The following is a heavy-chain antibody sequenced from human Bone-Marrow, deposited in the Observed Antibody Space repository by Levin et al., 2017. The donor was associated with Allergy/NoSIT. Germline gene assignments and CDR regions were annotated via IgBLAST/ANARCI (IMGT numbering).Heavy chain of an antibody. Sequence: SETLSLTCAVYGGSFSGYYWSWIRQPPGKGLEWIGEINHSGSTNYNPSLKSRVTISVDTSKNQFSLKLSSVTAADTAVYYCARLSSGWSYDAFDIWGQGTMVTVSS. CDR1: GGSFSGYY. J-gene: IGHJ3*02. CDR2: INHSGST. CDR3: ARLSSGWSYDAFDI. V-gene: IGHV4-34*01. D-gene: IGHD6-19*01.